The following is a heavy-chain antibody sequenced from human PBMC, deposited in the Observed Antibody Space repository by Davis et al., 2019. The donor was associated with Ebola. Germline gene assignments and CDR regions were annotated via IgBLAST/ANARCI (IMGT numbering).Heavy chain of an antibody. V-gene: IGHV3-73*01. Sequence: PGGSLRLSCAASGFTFSASAMHWVRQASGKGLEWVGRIRSKANSYATAYAASAKGRFTISRDDSKNTAYLQMNSLKTEDTAVYYCSRPDYCTNGVCYSDYWGQGTLVTVSS. J-gene: IGHJ4*02. D-gene: IGHD2-8*01. CDR1: GFTFSASA. CDR2: IRSKANSYAT. CDR3: SRPDYCTNGVCYSDY.